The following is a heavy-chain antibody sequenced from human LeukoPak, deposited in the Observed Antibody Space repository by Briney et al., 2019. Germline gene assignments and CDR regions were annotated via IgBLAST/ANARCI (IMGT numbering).Heavy chain of an antibody. Sequence: PGGSLRLSCAASGFTFSSYSMNWVRQAPGKGLEWVSSISSSSSYIYYADSVKGRFTISRDNAKNSLYLQMNSLRAEDTAVYYCASIWFGGLSSFDYWGQGTLVTVSS. CDR3: ASIWFGGLSSFDY. CDR1: GFTFSSYS. V-gene: IGHV3-21*01. D-gene: IGHD3-10*01. CDR2: ISSSSSYI. J-gene: IGHJ4*02.